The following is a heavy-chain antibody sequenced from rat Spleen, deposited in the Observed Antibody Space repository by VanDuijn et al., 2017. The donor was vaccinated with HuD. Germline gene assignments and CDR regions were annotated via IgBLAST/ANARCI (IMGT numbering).Heavy chain of an antibody. J-gene: IGHJ2*01. CDR3: VREERGVDY. Sequence: EVQLVESDGGLVQPGGSLKISCSASGFTFSDYYMAWVRQAPTKGLEWVAPISYDGSNTYHRDSVKGRLTISRDNAKSTLSLQMDSLRSEDTAIYYCVREERGVDYWGQGVMVTVSS. CDR2: ISYDGSNT. CDR1: GFTFSDYY. V-gene: IGHV5-29*01.